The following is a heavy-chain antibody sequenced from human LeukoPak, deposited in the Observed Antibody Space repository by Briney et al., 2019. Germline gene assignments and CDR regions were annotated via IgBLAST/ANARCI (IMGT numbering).Heavy chain of an antibody. CDR1: GGSISSSSYY. CDR2: INHSGST. CDR3: ARGAYTALGYFDY. V-gene: IGHV4-39*07. J-gene: IGHJ4*02. Sequence: PSETLSLTCTVSGGSISSSSYYWGWIRQPPGKGLEWIGEINHSGSTNYNPSLKSRVTISVDTSKNQFSLKLSSVTAADTAVYYCARGAYTALGYFDYWGQGTLVTVSS. D-gene: IGHD5-18*01.